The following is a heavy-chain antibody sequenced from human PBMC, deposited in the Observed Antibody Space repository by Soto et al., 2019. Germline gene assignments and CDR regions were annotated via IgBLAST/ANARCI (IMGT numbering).Heavy chain of an antibody. Sequence: QVQLVQSGAEEKKPGASVKVYCKASGYTFTRYAMHWVRQAPGQRLEWMGWINAGNGNTKYSQKFQGRVTITRDTSASTAYMELSSLRSEDTAVYYCARSMVVVTALDYWGQGTLVTVSS. CDR3: ARSMVVVTALDY. CDR1: GYTFTRYA. CDR2: INAGNGNT. D-gene: IGHD2-21*02. J-gene: IGHJ4*02. V-gene: IGHV1-3*05.